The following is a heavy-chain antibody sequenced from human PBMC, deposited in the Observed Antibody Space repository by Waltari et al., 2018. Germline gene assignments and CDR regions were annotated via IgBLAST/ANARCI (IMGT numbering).Heavy chain of an antibody. Sequence: QLLQSGGGLVQPGGSLRLSCAASGFTFRKYAMTWVRQAPGKGLVWVSAISGDGGTTYYADSVKGRFTISRDTPKNTLFLLMSRLRVEDTAIYYCAKGEGTSSFPDFWGQGILVTVSS. CDR2: ISGDGGTT. V-gene: IGHV3-23*01. D-gene: IGHD6-6*01. CDR1: GFTFRKYA. J-gene: IGHJ4*02. CDR3: AKGEGTSSFPDF.